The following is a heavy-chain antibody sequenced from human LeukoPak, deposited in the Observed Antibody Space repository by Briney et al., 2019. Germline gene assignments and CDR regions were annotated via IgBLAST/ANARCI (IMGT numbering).Heavy chain of an antibody. CDR2: INPSGGST. CDR1: GYTFTSYY. Sequence: GASVTVSCKASGYTFTSYYMHWVRQAPGQGLEWMGLINPSGGSTSYAQKFQGRVTMTRDTSTSTVYMELSSLRSEDTAVYYCAREYRYKAYYYYGMDVWGQGTTVTVSS. D-gene: IGHD5-18*01. V-gene: IGHV1-46*01. J-gene: IGHJ6*02. CDR3: AREYRYKAYYYYGMDV.